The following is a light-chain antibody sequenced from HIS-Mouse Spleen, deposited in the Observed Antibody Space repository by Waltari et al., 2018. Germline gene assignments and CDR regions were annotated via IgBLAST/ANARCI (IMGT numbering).Light chain of an antibody. J-gene: IGKJ1*01. CDR1: QSVLYSSNNKTY. V-gene: IGKV4-1*01. CDR3: QQYYSTPRT. CDR2: WAS. Sequence: DIVMTQSPDSLAVSLGERATINCKSNQSVLYSSNNKTYFAWYKQKPGQPPKLLIYWASTRESGVPDRFSGSGSGTDFALTISSLQAEDVAVYYCQQYYSTPRTFGQGTKVEIK.